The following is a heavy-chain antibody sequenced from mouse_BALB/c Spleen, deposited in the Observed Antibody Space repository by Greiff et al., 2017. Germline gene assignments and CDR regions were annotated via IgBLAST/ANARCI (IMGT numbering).Heavy chain of an antibody. CDR1: GFTFSSYG. V-gene: IGHV5-6*01. Sequence: EVKLMESGGDLVKPGGSLKLSCAASGFTFSSYGMSWVRQTPDKRLEWVATISSGGSYTYYPDSVKGRFTISRDNAKNTLYLQMSSLKSEDTAMYYCARHRNYYGSRGYYAMDYWGQGTSVTVSS. CDR3: ARHRNYYGSRGYYAMDY. CDR2: ISSGGSYT. J-gene: IGHJ4*01. D-gene: IGHD1-1*01.